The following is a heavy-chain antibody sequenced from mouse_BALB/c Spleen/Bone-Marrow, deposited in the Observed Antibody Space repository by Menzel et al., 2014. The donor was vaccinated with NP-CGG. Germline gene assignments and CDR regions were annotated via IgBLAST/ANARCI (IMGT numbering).Heavy chain of an antibody. D-gene: IGHD2-1*01. CDR1: GYSFTSYW. CDR3: ASPSDGNPFAY. Sequence: XVQXQQSGPQLVRPGASVKISCKASGYSFTSYWMHWVKRRPGQGLEGIGMIDPSDSETRLNQKFKDKATLTVDKSSSTAYMQLSSPTSEDSAVYYCASPSDGNPFAYWGQGTLVTXSA. CDR2: IDPSDSET. V-gene: IGHV1-74*04. J-gene: IGHJ3*01.